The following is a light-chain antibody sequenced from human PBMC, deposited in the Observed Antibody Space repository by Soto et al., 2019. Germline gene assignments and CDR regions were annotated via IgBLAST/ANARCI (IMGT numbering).Light chain of an antibody. Sequence: EIVMTHSRATLSVFQGGRATLSCMAIQIVSSNLAWYQQKPGQAPRLLIYGASTRATGVPARFSGSGSGTEFTLTISSLQSEDFAIYYCQQYNNWPPITFGQGTRLEIK. CDR2: GAS. CDR1: QIVSSN. J-gene: IGKJ5*01. V-gene: IGKV3-15*01. CDR3: QQYNNWPPIT.